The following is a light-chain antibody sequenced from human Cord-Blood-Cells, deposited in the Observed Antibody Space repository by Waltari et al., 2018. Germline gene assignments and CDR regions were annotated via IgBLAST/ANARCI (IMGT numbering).Light chain of an antibody. Sequence: QSALTQPPSASGSPGQSVTISCTGTSSDVGGYNYVSWYQQHPGKAPKLMIYEVSKRPSRVPDRFSGSKSGNTASLTVSGLQAEDEADYYCSSYAGSNNVFGTGTKVTV. V-gene: IGLV2-8*01. J-gene: IGLJ1*01. CDR2: EVS. CDR3: SSYAGSNNV. CDR1: SSDVGGYNY.